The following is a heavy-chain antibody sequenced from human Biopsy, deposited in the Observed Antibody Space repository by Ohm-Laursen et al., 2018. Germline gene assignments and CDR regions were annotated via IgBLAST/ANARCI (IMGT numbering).Heavy chain of an antibody. CDR3: ARLGSGDYFPTFFDF. Sequence: TLSLSCTVTGVPIHGGRYYWHWSRHHPGKGLEWIGNIFYSASTYYNPSLKSRVTISVDTSKIQFSLKLSSVTAADTAVYYCARLGSGDYFPTFFDFWGQGALVTVSS. CDR2: IFYSAST. CDR1: GVPIHGGRYY. D-gene: IGHD5-12*01. J-gene: IGHJ4*02. V-gene: IGHV4-31*03.